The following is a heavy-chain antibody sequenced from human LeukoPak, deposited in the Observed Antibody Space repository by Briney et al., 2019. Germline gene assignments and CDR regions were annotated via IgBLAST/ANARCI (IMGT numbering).Heavy chain of an antibody. CDR1: GFTFSSYG. Sequence: HPGGSLRLSCAASGFTFSSYGMHWVRQAPGKGLERVAFIYFDGSNKYYADSVKGRFTISRDNSKNTLYLQMNSLRAEDTAVYYCAKDFNWSKPYYYFDYWGQGTLVTVSS. J-gene: IGHJ4*02. CDR2: IYFDGSNK. CDR3: AKDFNWSKPYYYFDY. V-gene: IGHV3-30*02. D-gene: IGHD1/OR15-1a*01.